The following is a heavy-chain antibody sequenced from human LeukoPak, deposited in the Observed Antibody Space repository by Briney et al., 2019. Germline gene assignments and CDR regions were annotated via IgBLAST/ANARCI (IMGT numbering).Heavy chain of an antibody. Sequence: ASVKVSCKASGGTFSSYAISWVRQAPGQGLEWMGRIIPILGIANYAQKFQGRVTITADKSTSTAYMELSSLRSEDTAVYYCARAHYYGSGSYYPSYFDYWGQGTLVTVSS. V-gene: IGHV1-69*04. J-gene: IGHJ4*02. D-gene: IGHD3-10*01. CDR3: ARAHYYGSGSYYPSYFDY. CDR2: IIPILGIA. CDR1: GGTFSSYA.